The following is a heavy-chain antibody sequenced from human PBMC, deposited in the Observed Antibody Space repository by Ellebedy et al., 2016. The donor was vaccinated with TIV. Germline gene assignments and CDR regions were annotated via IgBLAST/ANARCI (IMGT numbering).Heavy chain of an antibody. Sequence: GGSLRLXXTASGFTFSSHSMNWVRQAPGKGLEWVSYISGGSKSIYYADSVKGRFTISRDNGKNSMYLQMNSLRAEDTAVYYCAGRDCSSTSCYVKGIRHYYYGMDVWGQGTTVTVSS. CDR1: GFTFSSHS. J-gene: IGHJ6*02. V-gene: IGHV3-48*01. D-gene: IGHD2-2*01. CDR3: AGRDCSSTSCYVKGIRHYYYGMDV. CDR2: ISGGSKSI.